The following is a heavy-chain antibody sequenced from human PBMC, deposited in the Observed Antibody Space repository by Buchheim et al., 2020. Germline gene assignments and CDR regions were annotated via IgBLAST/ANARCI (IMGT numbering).Heavy chain of an antibody. CDR2: ISSSCSTI. CDR3: ARESSSSWYAFDY. Sequence: EVQLVESGGGLVQPGGSLRLSCAASGFTFSSYEMNWVRQPPGKGLEWVSYISSSCSTIYYEDSVKGRFTIFSDNAKYFLYLQMNSLRAEDTAVYYCARESSSSWYAFDYWGQGTL. CDR1: GFTFSSYE. J-gene: IGHJ4*02. D-gene: IGHD6-13*01. V-gene: IGHV3-48*03.